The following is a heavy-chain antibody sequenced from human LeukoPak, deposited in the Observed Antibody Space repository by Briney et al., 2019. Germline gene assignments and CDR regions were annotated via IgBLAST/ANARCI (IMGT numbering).Heavy chain of an antibody. CDR1: GXXXTXTNX. J-gene: IGHJ4*02. CDR2: VHLDXRT. D-gene: IGHD3-3*01. V-gene: IGHV4-4*02. Sequence: SETLSLTCDVXGXXXTXTNXXXXXXXXXXXGXXXIGEVHLDXRTNYNPSLXSXLIMSVDLPENHISLKLTSVTAADTAVYYCAREGGFYRPLDYSGQGTLVTVSS. CDR3: AREGGFYRPLDY.